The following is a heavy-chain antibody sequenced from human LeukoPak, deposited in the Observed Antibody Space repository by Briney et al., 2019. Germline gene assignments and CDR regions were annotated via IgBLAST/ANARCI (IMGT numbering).Heavy chain of an antibody. CDR1: GFTFSSYG. V-gene: IGHV3-30*03. Sequence: PGGSLRLSCAASGFTFSSYGMHWVRQAPGKGLEWVAVISYDGSNKYYADSVKGRFTISRDNSTNTLYLQMDSLRAEDTAVYYCARDGYGRITMVRGVAIDYWGQGTLVTVSS. CDR3: ARDGYGRITMVRGVAIDY. D-gene: IGHD3-10*01. CDR2: ISYDGSNK. J-gene: IGHJ4*02.